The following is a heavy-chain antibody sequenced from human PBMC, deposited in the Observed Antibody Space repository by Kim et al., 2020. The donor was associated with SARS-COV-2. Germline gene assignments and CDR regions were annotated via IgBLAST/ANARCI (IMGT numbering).Heavy chain of an antibody. CDR2: IYYSGST. CDR1: GGSISSGGYY. J-gene: IGHJ6*02. Sequence: SETLSLTCTVSGGSISSGGYYWSWIRQHPGKGLEWIGYIYYSGSTYYNPSLKSRVTISVDTSKNQFSLKLSSVTAADTAVYYCARDYRYSSSWPSYYYYGMDVWGQGTTVTVSS. CDR3: ARDYRYSSSWPSYYYYGMDV. V-gene: IGHV4-31*03. D-gene: IGHD6-13*01.